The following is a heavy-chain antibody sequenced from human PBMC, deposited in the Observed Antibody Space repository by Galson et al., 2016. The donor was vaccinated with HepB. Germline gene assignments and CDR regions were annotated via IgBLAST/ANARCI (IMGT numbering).Heavy chain of an antibody. Sequence: SVKVSCKASGYTFSSYVMHWVRQAPGQRLEWMGWINAGNGDTKYSQKFQGRVTFTSDTSASTAYMQLSSVRSEDTAVYFCARDREIVNFWSGSLVAFDIWGQGTMVTVSS. D-gene: IGHD3-10*01. CDR2: INAGNGDT. CDR1: GYTFSSYV. V-gene: IGHV1-3*01. CDR3: ARDREIVNFWSGSLVAFDI. J-gene: IGHJ3*02.